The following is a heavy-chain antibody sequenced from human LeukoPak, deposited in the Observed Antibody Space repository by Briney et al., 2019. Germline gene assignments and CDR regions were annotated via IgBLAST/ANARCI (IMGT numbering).Heavy chain of an antibody. V-gene: IGHV3-7*01. CDR3: ARDEDPKLGGYSYGNFY. D-gene: IGHD5-18*01. J-gene: IGHJ4*02. CDR2: IKEDGSEK. CDR1: GFTFSSYW. Sequence: TGGSLRLSCAASGFTFSSYWLTWVRQAPGKGLEWVANIKEDGSEKHYVDSVKGRFTISRDNAQNSLYLQMNSLRAEDTAVYYCARDEDPKLGGYSYGNFYWGQGTLVTVSS.